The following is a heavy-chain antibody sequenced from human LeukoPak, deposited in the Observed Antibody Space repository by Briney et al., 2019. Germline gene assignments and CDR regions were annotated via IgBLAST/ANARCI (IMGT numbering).Heavy chain of an antibody. Sequence: GGSLRLSCAVSGFTVSSNYMSWVRQAPGKGLEWVSVIYSDGSTYSADSADSVKGRFTVSRDNSKNTLYLQIKSLRAEDTAVYYCARGIAAAGTALFNWGQGTLLTVSS. CDR3: ARGIAAAGTALFN. CDR1: GFTVSSNY. CDR2: IYSDGST. D-gene: IGHD6-13*01. J-gene: IGHJ4*02. V-gene: IGHV3-53*01.